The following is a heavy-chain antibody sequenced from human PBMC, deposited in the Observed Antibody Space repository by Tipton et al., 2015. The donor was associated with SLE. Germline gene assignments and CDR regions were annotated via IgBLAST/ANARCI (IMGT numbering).Heavy chain of an antibody. V-gene: IGHV3-15*01. CDR3: VTDRPDY. CDR2: IRSKYGGGTT. J-gene: IGHJ4*02. Sequence: SLRLSCIVSELIFSNTWTNWVRQAPGKGLEWVARIRSKYGGGTTDYAAPVNGRFTISRDDSKTTLYLYMNSLKIEDTAVYYCVTDRPDYWGQGTLVTVSS. CDR1: ELIFSNTW.